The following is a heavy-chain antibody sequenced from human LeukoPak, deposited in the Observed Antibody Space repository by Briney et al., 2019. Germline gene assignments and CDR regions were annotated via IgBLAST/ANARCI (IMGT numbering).Heavy chain of an antibody. D-gene: IGHD6-6*01. Sequence: ASVKVSCKASGYTFTSYDINWVRTATGQGLEWMGWMNPNSGNTGYAQKFQGRVTMTRNTSISTAYMELSSLRSEDTAVYYCARVREYSSSHKGYYYYYYGMDVWGQGTTVTVSS. J-gene: IGHJ6*02. CDR2: MNPNSGNT. CDR1: GYTFTSYD. CDR3: ARVREYSSSHKGYYYYYYGMDV. V-gene: IGHV1-8*01.